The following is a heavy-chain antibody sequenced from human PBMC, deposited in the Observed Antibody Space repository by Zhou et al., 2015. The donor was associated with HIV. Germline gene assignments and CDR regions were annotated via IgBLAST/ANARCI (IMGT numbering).Heavy chain of an antibody. V-gene: IGHV1-69*01. CDR2: IIPIFGTT. CDR3: ARERGGATRPGWRYFDL. Sequence: QVQLVQSGAEVKKPGSSVKVSCKASGYPFRGYAIRWLRQAPGQGLEWVGGIIPIFGTTDYAQKFQGRVTITADESTTTAYMEVRTLRSDDTAVYYCARERGGATRPGWRYFDLWGRGTQVIVSS. CDR1: GYPFRGYA. D-gene: IGHD6-6*01. J-gene: IGHJ2*01.